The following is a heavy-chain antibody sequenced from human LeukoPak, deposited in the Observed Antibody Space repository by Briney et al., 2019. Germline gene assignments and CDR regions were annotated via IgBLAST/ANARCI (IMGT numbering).Heavy chain of an antibody. CDR1: GFTFSSYA. D-gene: IGHD3-3*01. J-gene: IGHJ4*02. V-gene: IGHV3-23*01. CDR3: AKALIFGVVITYHDY. Sequence: HPGGPLRLSCAASGFTFSSYAMSWVRQAPGKGLEWVSAISVSGGSTYYADSVKGRFTISRDNSKNTLYLQMNSLRAEDTAVYYCAKALIFGVVITYHDYWGQGTLVTVSS. CDR2: ISVSGGST.